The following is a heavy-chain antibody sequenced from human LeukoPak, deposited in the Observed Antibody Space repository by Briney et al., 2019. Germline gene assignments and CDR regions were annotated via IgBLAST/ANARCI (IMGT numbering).Heavy chain of an antibody. Sequence: ASVKVSCKASGYTFTGYYMHWVRQAPGQGLEWMGWINPNSGGTNYAQKFQGWVTMTRDTSISTAYMELSRLRSDDTAVYYCARGAQKEGTYYDILTGYYTPVVHYYYYGMDVWGQGTTVTVSS. D-gene: IGHD3-9*01. J-gene: IGHJ6*02. CDR2: INPNSGGT. V-gene: IGHV1-2*04. CDR1: GYTFTGYY. CDR3: ARGAQKEGTYYDILTGYYTPVVHYYYYGMDV.